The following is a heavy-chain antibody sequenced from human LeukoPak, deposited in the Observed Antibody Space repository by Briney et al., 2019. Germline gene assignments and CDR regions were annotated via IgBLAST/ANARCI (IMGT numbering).Heavy chain of an antibody. V-gene: IGHV4-4*07. J-gene: IGHJ4*02. CDR1: GGSISSYY. Sequence: SETLSLTCTVSGGSISSYYWSWIRQPAGKGLEWIGRIYTSGNTNYNPSLKSRVTMSVDTSKNQVSLKLSSVTAADTAVYYCARVAAGGFWEEYYFDYWGQGTLVTVSS. CDR2: IYTSGNT. CDR3: ARVAAGGFWEEYYFDY. D-gene: IGHD3-3*01.